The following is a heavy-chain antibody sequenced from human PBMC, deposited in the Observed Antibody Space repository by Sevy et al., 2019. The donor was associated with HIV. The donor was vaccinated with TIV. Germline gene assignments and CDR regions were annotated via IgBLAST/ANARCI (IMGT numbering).Heavy chain of an antibody. CDR3: AKGFCSGGTCPRDYYYYGMDV. Sequence: GESLKISCAASEFTFSSYAMSWVRQAPGKGLEWVSSISGSGRYTYYADSVEGWFTISRDNSKNTLYVQMNSLRAEDTAVYYCAKGFCSGGTCPRDYYYYGMDVWGQGTTVTVSS. CDR2: ISGSGRYT. V-gene: IGHV3-23*01. D-gene: IGHD2-15*01. J-gene: IGHJ6*02. CDR1: EFTFSSYA.